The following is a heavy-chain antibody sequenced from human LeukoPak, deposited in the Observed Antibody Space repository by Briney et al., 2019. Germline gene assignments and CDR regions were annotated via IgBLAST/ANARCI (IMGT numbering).Heavy chain of an antibody. CDR3: ARINRGYCSGGSCYWFDP. J-gene: IGHJ5*02. CDR2: IYSGGST. V-gene: IGHV3-66*01. CDR1: GFTFSSYE. Sequence: PGGSLRLSCAAYGFTFSSYEMNWVRQAPGKGLEWVSVIYSGGSTYYADSVKGRFTISRDNSKNTLYLQMNSLRAEDTAVYYCARINRGYCSGGSCYWFDPWGQGTLVTVSS. D-gene: IGHD2-15*01.